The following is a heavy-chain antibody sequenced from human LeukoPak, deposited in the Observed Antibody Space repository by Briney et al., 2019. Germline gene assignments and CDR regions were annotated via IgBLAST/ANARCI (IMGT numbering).Heavy chain of an antibody. V-gene: IGHV6-1*01. CDR1: GDSVSSSISA. J-gene: IGHJ4*02. Sequence: SQTLSLTCAISGDSVSSSISAWVWIRQSPSRGLEWLGRTYYRSKWYNEYALSVKSRITINPDTSRNQFSLQSTSMTPEDTAVYYCVRDWFGWYFDFWGQGILVTVSS. D-gene: IGHD3-10*01. CDR3: VRDWFGWYFDF. CDR2: TYYRSKWYN.